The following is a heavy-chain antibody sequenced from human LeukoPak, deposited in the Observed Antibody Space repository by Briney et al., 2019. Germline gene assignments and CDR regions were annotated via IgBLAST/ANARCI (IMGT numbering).Heavy chain of an antibody. CDR3: ARGPHGETGGSLLWFGELSH. D-gene: IGHD3-10*01. J-gene: IGHJ4*02. CDR1: GGSISSSSYY. CDR2: IYYSGST. Sequence: SETLSLTCTVSGGSISSSSYYWGWIRQPPGKGLEWIGSIYYSGSTYYNPSLKSRVTISVDTSKNQFSLKLSSVTAADTAVYYCARGPHGETGGSLLWFGELSHWGQGTLVTVSS. V-gene: IGHV4-39*01.